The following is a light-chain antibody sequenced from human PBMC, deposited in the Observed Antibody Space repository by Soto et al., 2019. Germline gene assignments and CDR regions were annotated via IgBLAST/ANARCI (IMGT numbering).Light chain of an antibody. V-gene: IGKV1-39*01. CDR3: QQCYNPLWT. CDR2: AEK. CDR1: QPIGTS. J-gene: IGKJ1*01. Sequence: IDLIKYQSSLSAFGGVCVTVTCRSSQPIGTSLHWYQQRAGTAPKVMISAEKKLKRGLQSTFSGRGSGKEFTHTISNMQPEDYETYFGQQCYNPLWTLGRGNKVDIK.